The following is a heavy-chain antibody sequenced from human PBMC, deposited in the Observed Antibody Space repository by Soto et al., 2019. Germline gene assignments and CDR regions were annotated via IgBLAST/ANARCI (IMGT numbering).Heavy chain of an antibody. J-gene: IGHJ3*02. CDR3: AREPMVRAAHGFDI. V-gene: IGHV1-2*02. D-gene: IGHD3-10*01. Sequence: ASVKVSCKASGYTFTGHYMHWVRQAPGQGLEWMGWINPNSVGTNYAQKFQGRVTMTRDTSISTAYMELSRLRSDDTAVYYCAREPMVRAAHGFDIWGQGTMVTVSS. CDR1: GYTFTGHY. CDR2: INPNSVGT.